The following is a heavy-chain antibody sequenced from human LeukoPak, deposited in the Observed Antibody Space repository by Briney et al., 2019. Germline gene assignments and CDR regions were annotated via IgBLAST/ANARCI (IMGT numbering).Heavy chain of an antibody. J-gene: IGHJ6*02. CDR2: VYYSGST. V-gene: IGHV4-39*07. CDR1: GGSISSSTYY. CDR3: ARGGREYGGKQYYYYYGMDV. Sequence: SETLSLTCTVSGGSISSSTYYWGWIRQPPGKGLEWVGSVYYSGSTNYNPSLKSRVTISVDTSKNQFSLKLSSVTAADTAVYYCARGGREYGGKQYYYYYGMDVWGQGATVTVSS. D-gene: IGHD4-23*01.